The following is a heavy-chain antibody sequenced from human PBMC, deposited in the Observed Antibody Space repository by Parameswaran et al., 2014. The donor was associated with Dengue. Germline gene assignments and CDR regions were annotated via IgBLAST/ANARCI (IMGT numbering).Heavy chain of an antibody. V-gene: IGHV3-23*01. CDR2: ISGSGGST. J-gene: IGHJ4*02. D-gene: IGHD3-10*01. Sequence: WIRQPPGKGLEWVSAISGSGGSTYYADSVKGRFTISRDNSKNTLYLQMNSLRAEDTAVYYCAKFSDLRGSGSNTAEYYFDYWAREPWSPSPQ. CDR3: AKFSDLRGSGSNTAEYYFDY.